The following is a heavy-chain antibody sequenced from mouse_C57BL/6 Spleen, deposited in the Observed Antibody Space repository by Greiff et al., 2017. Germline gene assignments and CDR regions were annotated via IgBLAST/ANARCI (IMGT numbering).Heavy chain of an antibody. V-gene: IGHV14-4*01. CDR1: GFNFKDDY. CDR2: IDPENGVT. CDR3: TTLIYYDYDGFAY. Sequence: VQLKESGAELVRPGASVKLSCTASGFNFKDDYMHWVKQRPEQGLEWIGWIDPENGVTEYASKFQGKATITADPSSNTAYLQRSRLTSADTAVYDCTTLIYYDYDGFAYWGQGTLVTVSA. J-gene: IGHJ3*01. D-gene: IGHD2-4*01.